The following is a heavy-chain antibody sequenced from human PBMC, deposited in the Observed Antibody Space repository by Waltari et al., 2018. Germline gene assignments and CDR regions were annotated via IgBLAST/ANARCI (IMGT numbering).Heavy chain of an antibody. D-gene: IGHD6-13*01. J-gene: IGHJ6*02. Sequence: EVQLVESGGGLVQPGGSLRLSCAASGFTVRSHYMSWVRQAPGKGLEWVSVIYSGGSTYYADSVKGRFTISRDNSKNTLYLQMNSLRAEDTAVYYCARDRRIAAAGFSYYYGMDVWGQGTTVTVSS. CDR1: GFTVRSHY. CDR3: ARDRRIAAAGFSYYYGMDV. V-gene: IGHV3-66*01. CDR2: IYSGGST.